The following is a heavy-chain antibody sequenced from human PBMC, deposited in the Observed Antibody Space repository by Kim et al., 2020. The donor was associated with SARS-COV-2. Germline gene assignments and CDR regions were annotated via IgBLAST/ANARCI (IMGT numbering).Heavy chain of an antibody. Sequence: SETLSLTCTFSGGFLTSGGYYWSWIRQHPGKGLEWIGYIYSSGSAYSNPSLKSRVTVSIDTSKNQFSLKLSSVTAADTAVYYCTRCGYPNYFDYWVQGT. CDR3: TRCGYPNYFDY. V-gene: IGHV4-31*03. CDR1: GGFLTSGGYY. CDR2: IYSSGSA. J-gene: IGHJ4*02. D-gene: IGHD6-13*01.